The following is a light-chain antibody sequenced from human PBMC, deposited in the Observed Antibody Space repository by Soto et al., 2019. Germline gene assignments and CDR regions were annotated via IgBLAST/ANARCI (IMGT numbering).Light chain of an antibody. Sequence: QSALTQPPSASGSPGQSVTISCTGTSSDFGGHNFVSWYQQLPGKAPKLMIYDVNKRPSGVPDRFSGSKSGNTASLTVSGLQAEDEADYFCSSYAGSNNFDVVFGGGTKLTVL. V-gene: IGLV2-8*01. CDR3: SSYAGSNNFDVV. J-gene: IGLJ2*01. CDR2: DVN. CDR1: SSDFGGHNF.